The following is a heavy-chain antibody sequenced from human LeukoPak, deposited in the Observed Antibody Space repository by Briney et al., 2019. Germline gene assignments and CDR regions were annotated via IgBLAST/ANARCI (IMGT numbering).Heavy chain of an antibody. CDR1: GGSISSYY. J-gene: IGHJ4*02. CDR2: IYYSGST. CDR3: ARYANSYDSSGYYYLFDY. D-gene: IGHD3-22*01. V-gene: IGHV4-59*08. Sequence: SETLSLTCTVSGGSISSYYWSWIRQPPGKGLEWIGYIYYSGSTNYNPSLKSRVTMSVDTSKNQFSLKLNSVTAADTAVYFCARYANSYDSSGYYYLFDYWGQGTLVTVSS.